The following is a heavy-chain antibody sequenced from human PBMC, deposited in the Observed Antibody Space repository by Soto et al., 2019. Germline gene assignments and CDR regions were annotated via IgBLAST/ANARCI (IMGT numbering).Heavy chain of an antibody. J-gene: IGHJ3*02. V-gene: IGHV4-59*01. CDR1: GGSISSYY. Sequence: SETLSLTCTVSGGSISSYYWSWIRQPPGKGLEWIGYIYYSGSTNYNPSLKSRVTISVDTSKNQFSLKLSSVTAADTAVYYCAREGDANAFDIWGQGTMVTVSS. CDR3: AREGDANAFDI. D-gene: IGHD2-21*02. CDR2: IYYSGST.